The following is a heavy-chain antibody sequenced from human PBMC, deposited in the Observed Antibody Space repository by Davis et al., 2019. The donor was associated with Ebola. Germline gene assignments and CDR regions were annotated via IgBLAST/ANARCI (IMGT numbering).Heavy chain of an antibody. D-gene: IGHD5-12*01. V-gene: IGHV4-39*01. CDR2: FYYSGST. Sequence: SETLSPTCTLSAGSISSSSYYCGWIRQPPGKGLAWIGSFYYSGSTYYNPSLKSRVTISVDTSKNQFSLKLSSVTAADTAVYYCARLFIVATNFDYWGQGTLVTVSS. J-gene: IGHJ4*02. CDR1: AGSISSSSYY. CDR3: ARLFIVATNFDY.